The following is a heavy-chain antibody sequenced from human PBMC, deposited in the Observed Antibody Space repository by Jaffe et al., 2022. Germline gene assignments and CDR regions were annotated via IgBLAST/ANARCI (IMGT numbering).Heavy chain of an antibody. D-gene: IGHD2-15*01. CDR1: GFTFSSYG. V-gene: IGHV3-30*02. CDR2: IRYDGSNK. J-gene: IGHJ4*02. Sequence: QVQLVESGGGVVQPGGSLRLSCAASGFTFSSYGMHWVRQAPGKGLEWVAFIRYDGSNKYYADSVKGRFTISRDNSKNTLYLQMNSLRAEDTAVYYCAKGDRDIVVVVAHGSDYFDYWGQGTLVTVSS. CDR3: AKGDRDIVVVVAHGSDYFDY.